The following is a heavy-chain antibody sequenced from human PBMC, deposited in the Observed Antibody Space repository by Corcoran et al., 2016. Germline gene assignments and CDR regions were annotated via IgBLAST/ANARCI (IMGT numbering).Heavy chain of an antibody. CDR2: ISYDGSNK. D-gene: IGHD6-19*01. CDR1: GFTFSSYG. Sequence: QVQLVESGGGVVQPGRSLRLSCAASGFTFSSYGMHWVRQAPGKGLEWVAVISYDGSNKYYADSVKGRFTISRDKSKNTRYLQMNSLRAEDTAVYYCAKDRAGRSGRDYWGQGTLVTVSS. J-gene: IGHJ4*02. CDR3: AKDRAGRSGRDY. V-gene: IGHV3-30*18.